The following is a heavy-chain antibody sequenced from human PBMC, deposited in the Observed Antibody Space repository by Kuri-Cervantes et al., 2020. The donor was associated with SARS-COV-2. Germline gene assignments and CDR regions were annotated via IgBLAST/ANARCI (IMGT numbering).Heavy chain of an antibody. D-gene: IGHD5-12*01. Sequence: GSLRLSCAVSGYSISSGYYWGWIRQPPGKGLEWIGYIYYSGSTNYNPSLKSRVTISVDTSKNQFSLKLSSVTAADTVVYYCARVWADSSGYDPYFDYWGQGTLVTVSS. J-gene: IGHJ4*02. CDR1: GYSISSGYY. CDR2: IYYSGST. V-gene: IGHV4-61*01. CDR3: ARVWADSSGYDPYFDY.